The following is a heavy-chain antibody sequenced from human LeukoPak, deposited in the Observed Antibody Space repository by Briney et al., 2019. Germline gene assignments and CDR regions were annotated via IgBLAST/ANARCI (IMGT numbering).Heavy chain of an antibody. V-gene: IGHV4-61*08. CDR1: GGSISSGGYY. J-gene: IGHJ3*01. Sequence: SETLSLTCTVSGGSISSGGYYWSWIRQPPGKGLEWIGYIYYSGSTNYNPSLKSRVTISVDTSKNQFSLKLSSVTAADTAVYYCARGRFFYYDSSGYPWDSWGQGTMVTVSS. CDR3: ARGRFFYYDSSGYPWDS. CDR2: IYYSGST. D-gene: IGHD3-22*01.